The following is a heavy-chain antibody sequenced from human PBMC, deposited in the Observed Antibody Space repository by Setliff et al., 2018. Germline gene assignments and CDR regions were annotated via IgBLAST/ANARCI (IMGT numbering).Heavy chain of an antibody. D-gene: IGHD3-10*01. Sequence: GGSLRLSCAASGFTFNNYAMTWVRHAPGKKLEWVSAISGDGHYIYYTDSVKGRFTISRDNSRNTLYLQMNSLRAEDTAVYYCARDHVYGSQYYYYYYGMDVWGQGTTVTVSS. J-gene: IGHJ6*02. V-gene: IGHV3-21*01. CDR2: ISGDGHYI. CDR3: ARDHVYGSQYYYYYYGMDV. CDR1: GFTFNNYA.